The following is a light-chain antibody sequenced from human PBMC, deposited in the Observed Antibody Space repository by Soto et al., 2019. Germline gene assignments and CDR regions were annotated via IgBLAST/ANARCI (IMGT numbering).Light chain of an antibody. CDR1: QSISSW. J-gene: IGKJ4*01. Sequence: DIQMTQSPSTLSASVGDRVTITCRASQSISSWLAWYQQKPGKAPKLLIYKASTLKSGVPSRFSGSASGTEFTLTISSLQPDDFATYYCQQHNSYPLTFGGGTKVDI. CDR2: KAS. V-gene: IGKV1-5*03. CDR3: QQHNSYPLT.